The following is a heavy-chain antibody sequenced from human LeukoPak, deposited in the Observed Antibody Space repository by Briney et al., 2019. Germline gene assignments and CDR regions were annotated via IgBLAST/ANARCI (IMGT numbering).Heavy chain of an antibody. V-gene: IGHV3-7*01. J-gene: IGHJ4*02. D-gene: IGHD3-3*01. Sequence: QPGESLRLSCVASGLSISGQWMNWVRQAPGQGLEWVANIKHDGSEEYYVDSVKGRFTVSRDDGRNSVSLQMNSVRAEDTAVYYCDYTNNFYHWGQGTLVVVSS. CDR3: DYTNNFYH. CDR2: IKHDGSEE. CDR1: GLSISGQW.